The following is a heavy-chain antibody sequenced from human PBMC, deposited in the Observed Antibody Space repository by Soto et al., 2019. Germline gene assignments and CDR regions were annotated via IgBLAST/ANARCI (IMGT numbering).Heavy chain of an antibody. V-gene: IGHV4-59*08. CDR2: FHYSGST. CDR3: ARRSGYWGGGSCYVAFDI. D-gene: IGHD2-15*01. CDR1: GDSMSSYF. J-gene: IGHJ3*02. Sequence: SETLSLTCTVSGDSMSSYFWSWIRQPPGKGLEWIGYFHYSGSTNYNPSLKSRVTISVDTSKNQFSLIVSSVTAADTAVYYCARRSGYWGGGSCYVAFDIWGQGTVGTVSS.